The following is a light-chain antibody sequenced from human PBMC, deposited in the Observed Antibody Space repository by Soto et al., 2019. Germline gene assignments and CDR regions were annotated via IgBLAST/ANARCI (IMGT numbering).Light chain of an antibody. V-gene: IGLV3-21*04. CDR2: YDS. CDR1: NIGSES. J-gene: IGLJ1*01. CDR3: QVWDSSSDSYV. Sequence: SYELTQPPSVSVAPGKTARITCGGNNIGSESVHWYQQKPGQAPVLVIYYDSDRPSGIPERFSGSNSGNTATLTISRVEAGDEADYYCQVWDSSSDSYVFGTGTKVTVL.